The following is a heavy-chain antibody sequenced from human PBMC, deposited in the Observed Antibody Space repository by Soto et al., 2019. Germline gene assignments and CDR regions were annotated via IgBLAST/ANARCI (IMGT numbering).Heavy chain of an antibody. CDR1: GSPFSSYA. Sequence: GGSLRLSCAASGSPFSSYAMSWVRHAPDKGLEWVSAIGFRGDSTYYADSVKGRFTISRDNSKNTLYLQVNSLRAEDTAVYYCARKFSSSSFYFDYWGQGTLVTVSS. CDR3: ARKFSSSSFYFDY. V-gene: IGHV3-23*01. J-gene: IGHJ4*02. CDR2: IGFRGDST. D-gene: IGHD6-6*01.